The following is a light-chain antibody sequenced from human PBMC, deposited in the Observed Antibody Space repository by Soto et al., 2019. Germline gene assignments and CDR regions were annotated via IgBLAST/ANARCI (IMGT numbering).Light chain of an antibody. CDR3: SSYTSSSTFNVV. J-gene: IGLJ2*01. Sequence: HSALTQPPSVSGSPGQSVTISCTGTSSDVGSYNRVSWYQQPPGTAPKLMIYEVSNRPSGVPDRFSGSKSGNTASLIISGLQAEDEADYYCSSYTSSSTFNVVFGGGTQLTVL. CDR2: EVS. V-gene: IGLV2-18*02. CDR1: SSDVGSYNR.